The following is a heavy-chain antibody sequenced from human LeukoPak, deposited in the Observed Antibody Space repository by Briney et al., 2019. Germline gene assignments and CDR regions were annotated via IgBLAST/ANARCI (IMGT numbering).Heavy chain of an antibody. V-gene: IGHV1-24*01. D-gene: IGHD6-25*01. CDR3: ATEAAVGTLDHHLFDY. CDR2: FDPEDGET. J-gene: IGHJ4*02. Sequence: ASVKVSCKVSGYTLTGLSMHWVRQAPGKGLEWMGGFDPEDGETIYAQKFQGRVTMTEDTSTDTAYMELSSLRSEDTAVYYCATEAAVGTLDHHLFDYWGQGTLVTVSS. CDR1: GYTLTGLS.